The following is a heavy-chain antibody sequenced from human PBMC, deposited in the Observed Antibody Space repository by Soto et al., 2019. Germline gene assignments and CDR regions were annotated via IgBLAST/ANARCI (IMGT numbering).Heavy chain of an antibody. Sequence: SGPTLVNPTQTLTLTCTFSGFSLSTSGMCVSWIRQPPGKALEWLARIDWDDDKYYSTSLKTRLTISKDTSKNQVVLTMTNMDPVDTVTYFCARHSPLWPPNYFDYWGQGILVTVSS. CDR3: ARHSPLWPPNYFDY. J-gene: IGHJ4*02. CDR2: IDWDDDK. V-gene: IGHV2-70*11. CDR1: GFSLSTSGMC. D-gene: IGHD3-10*01.